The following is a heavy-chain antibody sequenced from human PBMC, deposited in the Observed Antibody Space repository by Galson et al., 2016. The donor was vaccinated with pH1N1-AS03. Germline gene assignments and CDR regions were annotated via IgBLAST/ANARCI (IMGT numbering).Heavy chain of an antibody. V-gene: IGHV3-7*01. CDR3: ARDMLRPVGGTIVDY. CDR2: INQDGSKH. Sequence: SLRLSCAASGFSFSNYWLSWVRQAPGKGLEWVANINQDGSKHYYVDSVRGRFTISRDNAQNSLYLQMNSLRADDTALYYCARDMLRPVGGTIVDYWGRGTLVTVSS. CDR1: GFSFSNYW. D-gene: IGHD6-19*01. J-gene: IGHJ4*02.